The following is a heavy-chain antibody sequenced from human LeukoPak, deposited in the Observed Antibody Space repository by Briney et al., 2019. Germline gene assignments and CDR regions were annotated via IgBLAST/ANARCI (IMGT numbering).Heavy chain of an antibody. Sequence: PGGSLRLSCAASGFTFSDHYMDWVRQAPGKGLEWVGRTRNKANSYTTEYAASVKGRFTISRDDSKNSLYLQMNSLKTKDTAVYYCARDLGSGYDYWGQGALVTVSS. J-gene: IGHJ4*02. CDR2: TRNKANSYTT. V-gene: IGHV3-72*01. D-gene: IGHD3-22*01. CDR1: GFTFSDHY. CDR3: ARDLGSGYDY.